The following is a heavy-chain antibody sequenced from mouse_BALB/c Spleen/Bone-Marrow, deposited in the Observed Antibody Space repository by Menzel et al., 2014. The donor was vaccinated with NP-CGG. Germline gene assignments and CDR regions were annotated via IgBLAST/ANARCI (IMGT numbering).Heavy chain of an antibody. J-gene: IGHJ4*01. CDR3: ARKGPYYYGSRGDGLDY. Sequence: QVQLQHSGTELMKPGASVKISCKATGYTFSRYWIEWVKQRPGHGLEWIGEILPGSGHSNYNEKFKGKATFTADTSSNTAYMQLSSLTSEDSAVYYCARKGPYYYGSRGDGLDYWGQGTSVTVSS. CDR1: GYTFSRYW. CDR2: ILPGSGHS. V-gene: IGHV1-9*01. D-gene: IGHD1-1*01.